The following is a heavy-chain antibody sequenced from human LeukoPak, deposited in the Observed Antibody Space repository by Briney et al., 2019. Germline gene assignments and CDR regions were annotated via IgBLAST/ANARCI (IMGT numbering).Heavy chain of an antibody. V-gene: IGHV3-48*01. CDR1: GFTFSSYS. CDR3: ASSRNYDDY. Sequence: GGSLRLSCAASGFTFSSYSMNWVRQAPGKGLEWVSYIGSSSSTIYYADSVKGRFTISRDNAKNSLYLQMNSLRAEDTAVYYCASSRNYDDYWGQGTLVTVSS. J-gene: IGHJ4*02. CDR2: IGSSSSTI.